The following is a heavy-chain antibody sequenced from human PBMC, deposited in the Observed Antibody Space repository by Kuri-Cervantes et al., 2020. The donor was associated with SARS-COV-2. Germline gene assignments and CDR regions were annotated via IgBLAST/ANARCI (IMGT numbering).Heavy chain of an antibody. J-gene: IGHJ4*02. Sequence: GESLKISCATSGFTFANSWMNWVRQAPGKGLEWVGRIKSNADGGTVDYAVAVEGRFTISRDDSKNTLFLQMNGLRMEDTAKYYCNTDKPTVVSRDYWGPGVPVTVSS. CDR3: NTDKPTVVSRDY. CDR2: IKSNADGGTV. CDR1: GFTFANSW. V-gene: IGHV3-15*07. D-gene: IGHD5/OR15-5a*01.